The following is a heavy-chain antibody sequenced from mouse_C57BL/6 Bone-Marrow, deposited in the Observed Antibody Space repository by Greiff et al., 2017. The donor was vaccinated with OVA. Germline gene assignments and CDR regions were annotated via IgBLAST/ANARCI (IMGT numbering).Heavy chain of an antibody. CDR3: AAEWSRYYGSSGFGY. CDR2: INPSSGYT. J-gene: IGHJ3*01. D-gene: IGHD1-1*01. Sequence: VQLQQSGAELAKPGASVKLSCKASGYTFTSYWMHWVNQRPGQGLEWIGYINPSSGYTKYNQKFKDKATLTADKSSSTAYMQLSSLTYEDSAVYYCAAEWSRYYGSSGFGYWGQGTLVTGSA. CDR1: GYTFTSYW. V-gene: IGHV1-7*01.